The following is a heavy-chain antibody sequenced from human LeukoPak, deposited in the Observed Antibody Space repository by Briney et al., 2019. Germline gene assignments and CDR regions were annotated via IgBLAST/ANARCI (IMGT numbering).Heavy chain of an antibody. Sequence: QAGGSLRLSCAASGFTFSSYAMSWVRQAPGKGLEWVSAISGSGGSTYYADSVKGRFTISRDNSKNTLYLQMNSQRAEDTAVYYCAKEQYPPAAAGVSFDYWGQGTLVTVSS. J-gene: IGHJ4*02. V-gene: IGHV3-23*01. CDR3: AKEQYPPAAAGVSFDY. CDR1: GFTFSSYA. CDR2: ISGSGGST. D-gene: IGHD6-13*01.